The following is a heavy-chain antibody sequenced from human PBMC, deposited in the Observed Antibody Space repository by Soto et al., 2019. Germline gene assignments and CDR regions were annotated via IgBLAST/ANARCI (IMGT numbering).Heavy chain of an antibody. Sequence: QVPLQQWGAGLLKPSETLSLTCAVYGGSFSGYYWSWIRQPPGQGLEWIGEINHSGSTNYNPSLKSRVTITVDTSKNQFSLKLSSVTAADTAVYYCATVGAATTDAFDIWGQGTMVTVSS. D-gene: IGHD1-26*01. CDR1: GGSFSGYY. V-gene: IGHV4-34*01. CDR2: INHSGST. CDR3: ATVGAATTDAFDI. J-gene: IGHJ3*02.